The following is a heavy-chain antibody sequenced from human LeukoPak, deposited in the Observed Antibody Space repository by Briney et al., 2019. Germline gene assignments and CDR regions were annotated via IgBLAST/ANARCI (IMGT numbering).Heavy chain of an antibody. CDR3: ARDRMPGDDAFDI. V-gene: IGHV3-7*03. CDR1: GFTFNDFW. D-gene: IGHD2-2*01. CDR2: LNQDGSQK. J-gene: IGHJ3*02. Sequence: GGSLRLSCTGSGFTFNDFWMSWVRQAPGRGLEWVASLNQDGSQKDYVDFVKGRFTISRDNSKNTLYLQMNSLRAEDTAVYYCARDRMPGDDAFDIWGQGTMVTVSS.